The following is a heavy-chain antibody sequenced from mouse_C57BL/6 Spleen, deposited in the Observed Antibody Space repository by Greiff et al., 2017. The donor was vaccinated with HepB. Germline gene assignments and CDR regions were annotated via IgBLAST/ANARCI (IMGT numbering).Heavy chain of an antibody. J-gene: IGHJ2*01. Sequence: QVHVKQPGAELVKPGASVKLSCKASGYTFTSYWMHWVKQRPGRGLEWIGRIDPNSGGTKYNEKFKSKATLTVDKPSSTAYMQLSSLTSEDSAVYYCTTGHYYGSSYDYFDYWGQGTTLTVSS. CDR3: TTGHYYGSSYDYFDY. CDR2: IDPNSGGT. D-gene: IGHD1-1*01. V-gene: IGHV1-72*01. CDR1: GYTFTSYW.